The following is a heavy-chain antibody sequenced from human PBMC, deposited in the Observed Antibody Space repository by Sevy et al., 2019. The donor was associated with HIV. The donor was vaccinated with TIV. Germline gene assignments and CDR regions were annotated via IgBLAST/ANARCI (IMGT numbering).Heavy chain of an antibody. Sequence: GSLRLSCAASGFTFSSYGMHWVRQAPGKGLEWVAVISYDGSNKYYADSVKGRFTISRDNSKNTLYLQMNSLRAEDTAVYYCAKIPSRGWQLVHYYYGMDVWGQGTTVTVSS. J-gene: IGHJ6*02. CDR2: ISYDGSNK. CDR3: AKIPSRGWQLVHYYYGMDV. CDR1: GFTFSSYG. D-gene: IGHD6-6*01. V-gene: IGHV3-30*18.